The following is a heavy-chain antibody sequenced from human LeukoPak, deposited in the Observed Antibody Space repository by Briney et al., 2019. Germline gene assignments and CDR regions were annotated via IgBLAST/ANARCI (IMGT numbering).Heavy chain of an antibody. CDR3: ARDRSSSWALDY. D-gene: IGHD6-13*01. V-gene: IGHV3-30*03. Sequence: GGSLRLSCVASGFTFSSHGMHWVRQAPGKGLEWVAIISYDGSNKYFADSVKGRFTISRDSSKNTLYLQVNSLRAEDTAVYYCARDRSSSWALDYWGQGTLVTVSS. J-gene: IGHJ4*02. CDR1: GFTFSSHG. CDR2: ISYDGSNK.